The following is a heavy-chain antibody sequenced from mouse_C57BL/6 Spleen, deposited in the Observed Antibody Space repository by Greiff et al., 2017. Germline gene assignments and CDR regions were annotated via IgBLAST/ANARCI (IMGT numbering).Heavy chain of an antibody. V-gene: IGHV1-55*01. J-gene: IGHJ3*01. CDR2: IYPGSGST. CDR3: ARGLGYDYDAAWFAD. Sequence: QVQLQQPGAELVKPGASVKMSCKASGYTFTSYWITWVKQRPGQGLEWIGDIYPGSGSTNYNEKFKSKATLTVDTSSSTAYMQLSSLTSEDSAVYYCARGLGYDYDAAWFADWGQGTLVTVSA. D-gene: IGHD2-4*01. CDR1: GYTFTSYW.